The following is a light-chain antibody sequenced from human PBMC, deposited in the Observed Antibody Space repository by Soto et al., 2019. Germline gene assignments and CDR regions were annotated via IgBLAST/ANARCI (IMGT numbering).Light chain of an antibody. CDR2: EGS. J-gene: IGLJ3*02. V-gene: IGLV2-23*01. Sequence: QSALTQPASXXGSXXXXXXISCTGTSSDVGSYNLVSWYQQHPGKAPKLMIYEGSKRPSGVSNRFSGSKSGNTASLTISGLQAEDEADYYCCSYAGSRVFGGGTKLTVL. CDR3: CSYAGSRV. CDR1: SSDVGSYNL.